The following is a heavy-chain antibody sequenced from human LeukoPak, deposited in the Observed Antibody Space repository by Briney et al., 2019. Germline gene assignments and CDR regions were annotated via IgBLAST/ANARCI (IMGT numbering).Heavy chain of an antibody. CDR1: GFTFSSYS. J-gene: IGHJ4*02. D-gene: IGHD2-2*01. CDR3: AREVGYCSSNSNCYGSFDY. Sequence: GGSLRLSCAASGFTFSSYSMNWVRQAPGKGLEWVSSLSSSSSLIFYADSLKGRFTISRDNAKNSLYLQMSSLRAEDTAVYYCAREVGYCSSNSNCYGSFDYWGRGTLVTVSS. V-gene: IGHV3-21*01. CDR2: LSSSSSLI.